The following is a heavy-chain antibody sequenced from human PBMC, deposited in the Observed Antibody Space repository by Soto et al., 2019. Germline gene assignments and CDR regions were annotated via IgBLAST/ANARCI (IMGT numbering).Heavy chain of an antibody. CDR3: AREGEDIVVVPADPGYYYYGMDV. D-gene: IGHD2-2*01. CDR2: IIPILGIA. V-gene: IGHV1-69*04. CDR1: GGTFSSYT. Sequence: SVKVSCKASGGTFSSYTISWVRQAPGQGLEWMGRIIPILGIANYAQKFQGRVTITADKSTSTAYMELSSLRSEDTAVYYCAREGEDIVVVPADPGYYYYGMDVWG. J-gene: IGHJ6*02.